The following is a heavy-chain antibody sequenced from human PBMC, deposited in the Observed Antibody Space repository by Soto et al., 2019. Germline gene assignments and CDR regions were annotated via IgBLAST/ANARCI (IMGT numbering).Heavy chain of an antibody. J-gene: IGHJ6*02. CDR2: ISYDGHNE. Sequence: QVQLVESGGGVVQPGRSLRLSCAASGFTFISYSMHWVRQAPGKGLEWVAVISYDGHNEYYVDSVKGRFTISRDNSKNTVSLQMNSLRAEDTAVYFCAKDRTGVAARLRSYQYYGMDVWGQGTTVTVSS. V-gene: IGHV3-30*18. CDR3: AKDRTGVAARLRSYQYYGMDV. CDR1: GFTFISYS. D-gene: IGHD6-6*01.